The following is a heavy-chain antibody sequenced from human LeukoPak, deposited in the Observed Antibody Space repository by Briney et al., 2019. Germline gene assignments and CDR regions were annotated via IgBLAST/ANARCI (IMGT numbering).Heavy chain of an antibody. CDR3: ARGRQGYCSGGSCYHPDYYFDY. CDR2: IYYSGST. D-gene: IGHD2-15*01. CDR1: GGSISSYY. Sequence: PSETLSLTCTVSGGSISSYYWSWIRQPPGKGLEWIGYIYYSGSTNYNPSLKSRVTISVDTSKNQFSLKLSSVTAADTAVYYCARGRQGYCSGGSCYHPDYYFDYWGQGTLVTVSS. V-gene: IGHV4-59*01. J-gene: IGHJ4*02.